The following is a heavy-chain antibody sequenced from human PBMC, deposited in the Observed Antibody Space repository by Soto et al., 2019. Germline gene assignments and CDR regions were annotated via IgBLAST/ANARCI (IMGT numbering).Heavy chain of an antibody. J-gene: IGHJ5*02. D-gene: IGHD5-12*01. V-gene: IGHV4-4*07. CDR2: VYDSGSS. CDR1: GGSISSFY. CDR3: ARGVAKTNFCPWAKWFDL. Sequence: QMVLQESGPGLVKPSETLSLTCNVSGGSISSFYWTWIRQPAGGRLEWIGRVYDSGSSNYNPSLKTRIPRPFHRSRSKFSLSLYSVTAADTAVYYCARGVAKTNFCPWAKWFDLWGQGILVTVSS.